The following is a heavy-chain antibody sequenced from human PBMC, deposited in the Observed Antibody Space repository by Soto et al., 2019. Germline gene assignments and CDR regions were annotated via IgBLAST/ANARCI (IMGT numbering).Heavy chain of an antibody. Sequence: GGSLRLSCAASGFTFNSYSMNWVRQAPGKGLEWVSYISSSSTTKYYTDSVKGRFTISRDNSKNALYLQMNSLRVDDTAVYYCAKGWTEVDLWGQGTMVTVSS. D-gene: IGHD2-15*01. V-gene: IGHV3-48*01. CDR2: ISSSSTTK. CDR3: AKGWTEVDL. J-gene: IGHJ3*01. CDR1: GFTFNSYS.